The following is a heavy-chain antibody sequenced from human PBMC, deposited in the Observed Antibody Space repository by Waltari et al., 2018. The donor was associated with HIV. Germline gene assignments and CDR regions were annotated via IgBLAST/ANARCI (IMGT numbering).Heavy chain of an antibody. CDR3: TRASAADLDF. Sequence: QVQLVESGGGVVQPGRSLRLSCAASGFTFSSYAMHWVRQAPGEVLEELAVISDDETNKYYADSVKDRFIIYRDNSQNTLYLQMFSLRPEDTAVYYCTRASAADLDFWGQGTLVTVSS. D-gene: IGHD2-2*01. V-gene: IGHV3-30-3*01. CDR2: ISDDETNK. CDR1: GFTFSSYA. J-gene: IGHJ4*02.